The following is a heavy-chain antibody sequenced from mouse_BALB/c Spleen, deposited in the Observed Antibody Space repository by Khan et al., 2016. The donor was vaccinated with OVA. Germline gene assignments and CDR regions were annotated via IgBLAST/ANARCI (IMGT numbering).Heavy chain of an antibody. V-gene: IGHV9-3-1*01. Sequence: QIQLVQSGPELKKPGETVKISCKASGYTFTNYGMNWVKQAPGKGLKWMGWINTYTEEPTYADDFKGRFAFSLETSASTAYLQINNLKNEDTATYFCAGGGYEYFDVGGTGTAVTVYS. D-gene: IGHD2-2*01. J-gene: IGHJ1*03. CDR1: GYTFTNYG. CDR3: AGGGYEYFDV. CDR2: INTYTEEP.